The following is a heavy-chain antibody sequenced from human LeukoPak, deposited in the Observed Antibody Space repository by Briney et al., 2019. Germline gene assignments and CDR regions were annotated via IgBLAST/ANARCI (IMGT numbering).Heavy chain of an antibody. CDR1: GGSFSGYY. V-gene: IGHV4-34*01. CDR2: INHSGST. Sequence: SETLSLTCAVYGGSFSGYYWSWIRQPPGKGLEWVGEINHSGSTNYNPSLKSRVTISVDTCKIQFSLKLSSVTAADTAVYYCARASKWVPAAHNWFDPWGQGTLVTVPS. J-gene: IGHJ5*02. CDR3: ARASKWVPAAHNWFDP. D-gene: IGHD2-2*01.